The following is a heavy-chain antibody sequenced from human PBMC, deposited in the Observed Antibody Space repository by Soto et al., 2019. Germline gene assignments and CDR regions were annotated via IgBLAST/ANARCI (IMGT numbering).Heavy chain of an antibody. Sequence: SETLSLTCKVSGASLSRGDYYWNWIRQLPGKGLAWIGYIYYTRVISYNPSLKSRVTMSVDTSKQQFSLKMNSVTASYTAVYFCARAAATGHPVVPDFWGQGALVTVSS. V-gene: IGHV4-31*02. CDR1: GASLSRGDYY. CDR2: IYYTRVI. CDR3: ARAAATGHPVVPDF. J-gene: IGHJ4*02. D-gene: IGHD6-13*01.